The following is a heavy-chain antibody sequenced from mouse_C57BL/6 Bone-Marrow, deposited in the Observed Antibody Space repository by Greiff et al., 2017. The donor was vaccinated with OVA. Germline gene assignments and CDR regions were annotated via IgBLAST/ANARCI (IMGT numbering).Heavy chain of an antibody. V-gene: IGHV1-76*01. Sequence: QVQLKESGAELVRPGASVKLSCKASGYTFTDYYINWVKQRPGQGLEWIARIYPGSGNTYYNEKFKGKATLTAEKSSSTAYMQLSILTSEDSAVYFCARHYYGSSLYYAMDYWGQGTSVTVSS. CDR2: IYPGSGNT. D-gene: IGHD1-1*01. J-gene: IGHJ4*01. CDR1: GYTFTDYY. CDR3: ARHYYGSSLYYAMDY.